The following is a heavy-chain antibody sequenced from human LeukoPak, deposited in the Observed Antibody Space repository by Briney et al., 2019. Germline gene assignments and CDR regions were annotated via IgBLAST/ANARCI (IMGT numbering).Heavy chain of an antibody. Sequence: SETLSLTCAVYGGSFSGYYWSWIRQPPGKGLEWIGEINHSGSTNYNPSLKSRVTISVDTSKNQFSLRLGSVTAVDSAVYYCARGEYSSGWLFDYWGQGTLVTVSS. D-gene: IGHD6-19*01. CDR2: INHSGST. CDR1: GGSFSGYY. J-gene: IGHJ4*02. V-gene: IGHV4-34*01. CDR3: ARGEYSSGWLFDY.